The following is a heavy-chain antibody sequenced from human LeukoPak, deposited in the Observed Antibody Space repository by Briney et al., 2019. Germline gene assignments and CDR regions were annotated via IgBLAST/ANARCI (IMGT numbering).Heavy chain of an antibody. CDR3: ARDQYTYRYYGYYYSYMDV. Sequence: ASVKVSCKTSGFTFTDHYIHWVRQAPGQGLEWIGRIDPDTGGTNYAQNFQGRVTMTRDTSISTAYMELSSLRSDDTAVYYCARDQYTYRYYGYYYSYMDVWGKGTTVTVSS. J-gene: IGHJ6*03. CDR2: IDPDTGGT. CDR1: GFTFTDHY. D-gene: IGHD3-10*01. V-gene: IGHV1-2*06.